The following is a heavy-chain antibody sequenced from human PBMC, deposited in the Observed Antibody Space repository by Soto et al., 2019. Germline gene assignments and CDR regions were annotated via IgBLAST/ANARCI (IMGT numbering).Heavy chain of an antibody. D-gene: IGHD6-13*01. CDR1: GFTFRSFT. V-gene: IGHV3-21*01. CDR3: TRDASRDSSARGWFDP. Sequence: GGSLRLSCAASGFTFRSFTMNWVRQAPGKGLEWVSTISSNSAYIYYTDALRGRFTISRDNAKNSLHLQMNSLRAEDTAVYYCTRDASRDSSARGWFDPWGPGTLVTVYS. J-gene: IGHJ5*02. CDR2: ISSNSAYI.